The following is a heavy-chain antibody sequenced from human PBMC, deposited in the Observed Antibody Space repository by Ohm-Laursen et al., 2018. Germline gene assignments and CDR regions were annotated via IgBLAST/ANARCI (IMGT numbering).Heavy chain of an antibody. CDR1: GFTFSSNW. D-gene: IGHD4-11*01. V-gene: IGHV3-74*01. CDR2: INGDGSST. CDR3: ARARHSNYRFDAFDM. J-gene: IGHJ3*02. Sequence: SLRLSCSASGFTFSSNWMHWVRQAPGKGLVWVSRINGDGSSTTYADSVKGRFTISRDNAKNTVYVQMNGLRAEDTAVYYCARARHSNYRFDAFDMWGQGTMVTVSS.